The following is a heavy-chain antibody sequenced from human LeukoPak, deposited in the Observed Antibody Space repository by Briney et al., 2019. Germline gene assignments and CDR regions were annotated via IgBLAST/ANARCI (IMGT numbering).Heavy chain of an antibody. V-gene: IGHV3-64D*06. CDR2: IRRNGGST. Sequence: GGSLRLSCSASGFTFNSYPVHWVRQAPGKGLEYVSGIRRNGGSTYYADSEKSRFTISRDNSKNTLYLQMSSLRAEVTAVYYCVKESGFMVAPNSAFDIWGQGTMVTVSS. CDR1: GFTFNSYP. J-gene: IGHJ3*02. D-gene: IGHD4/OR15-4a*01. CDR3: VKESGFMVAPNSAFDI.